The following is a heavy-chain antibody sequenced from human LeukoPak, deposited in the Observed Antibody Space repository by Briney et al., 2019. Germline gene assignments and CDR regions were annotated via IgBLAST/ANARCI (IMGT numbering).Heavy chain of an antibody. CDR3: AKGRILGSYYSPLDY. Sequence: GGSLRLSCVASGFTFSSYGMHWVRQAPGKGLEWVAVISYDGSNKYYADSVKGRFTISRDNSKNTLYLQMNSLRAEDTAVYYCAKGRILGSYYSPLDYWGQGTLVTVSS. V-gene: IGHV3-30*18. J-gene: IGHJ4*02. D-gene: IGHD3-10*01. CDR2: ISYDGSNK. CDR1: GFTFSSYG.